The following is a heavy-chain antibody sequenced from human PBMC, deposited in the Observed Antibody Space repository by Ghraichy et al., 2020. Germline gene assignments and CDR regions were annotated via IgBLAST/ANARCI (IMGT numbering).Heavy chain of an antibody. V-gene: IGHV4-34*01. D-gene: IGHD4-17*01. CDR1: GGSFSAYY. CDR3: ATGGVDYVGNWFDP. J-gene: IGHJ5*02. CDR2: INHSGST. Sequence: GSLRLSCAVYGGSFSAYYWSWIRQPPGKGLEWIGEINHSGSTNYNPSLKSRVTISVDTSKNQFSLKLSSVTAADTAVYYCATGGVDYVGNWFDPWGQGTLVIVSS.